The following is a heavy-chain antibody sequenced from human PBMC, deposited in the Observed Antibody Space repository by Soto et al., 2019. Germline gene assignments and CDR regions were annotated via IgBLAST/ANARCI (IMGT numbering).Heavy chain of an antibody. CDR1: GGTFSSYA. CDR3: ASDMYVKLWPRTFYY. CDR2: IIPIFGAT. J-gene: IGHJ4*02. Sequence: QVYLVQSGAEVKKPGSSVKVSCKASGGTFSSYAISWVRQAPGQGLEWMGGIIPIFGATDYAQRFQGRVTITADASTGTAYMELSSLRSEDTAVYYCASDMYVKLWPRTFYYWGQGTQVTVSS. D-gene: IGHD3-16*01. V-gene: IGHV1-69*01.